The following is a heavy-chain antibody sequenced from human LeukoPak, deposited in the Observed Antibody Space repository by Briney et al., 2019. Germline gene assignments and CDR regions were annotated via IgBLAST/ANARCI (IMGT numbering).Heavy chain of an antibody. CDR3: AKDSVRYGDYGQFYFDY. D-gene: IGHD4-17*01. J-gene: IGHJ4*02. V-gene: IGHV3-23*01. CDR2: ISGSGGST. Sequence: PGGSLRLSCAASGFTFSSHAMTWVRQAPGKGLEWVSAISGSGGSTYYADSVKGRFTISRDDSKNTLYLQMKSLRAEDTAVYYCAKDSVRYGDYGQFYFDYWGQGTLVTVSS. CDR1: GFTFSSHA.